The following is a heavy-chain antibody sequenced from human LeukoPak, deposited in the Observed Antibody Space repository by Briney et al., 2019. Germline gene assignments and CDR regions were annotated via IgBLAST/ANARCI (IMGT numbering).Heavy chain of an antibody. CDR1: GFTFSDYY. V-gene: IGHV3-11*01. Sequence: GGSLRLSCAASGFTFSDYYLTWIRQASGRGLEWISYISYSGTDTYYADSVRGRFTVTRDNAKNSIYLQMNSLRADDTAVYFCARDYGLWSYGMDVWGQGTTVTVSS. J-gene: IGHJ6*02. CDR2: ISYSGTDT. CDR3: ARDYGLWSYGMDV. D-gene: IGHD3-10*01.